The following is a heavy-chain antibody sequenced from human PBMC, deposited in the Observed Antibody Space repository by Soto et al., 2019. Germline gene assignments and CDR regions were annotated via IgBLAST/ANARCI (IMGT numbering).Heavy chain of an antibody. CDR1: GFIFSTYG. V-gene: IGHV3-30*03. J-gene: IGHJ4*02. CDR2: MANDGSYQ. Sequence: QVQLVESGGGVVQPGGSLRLSCATSGFIFSTYGMQWVRQSPGEGLEWVAVMANDGSYQYYADSVKGRFTISRDNSKNTLYLQMDSLRREDTAVYYCARSIGVSSYYPPDDWGQGTLVTVSS. CDR3: ARSIGVSSYYPPDD. D-gene: IGHD1-26*01.